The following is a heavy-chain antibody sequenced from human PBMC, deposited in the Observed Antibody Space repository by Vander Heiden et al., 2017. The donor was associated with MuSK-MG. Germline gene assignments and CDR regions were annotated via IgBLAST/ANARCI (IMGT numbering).Heavy chain of an antibody. CDR2: INTNTGNP. CDR1: GSTLPSYA. J-gene: IGHJ6*04. D-gene: IGHD3-10*01. Sequence: VQLVQSGSELKKPGASVKVSCKASGSTLPSYAMKWVRQAPGQGLEWMGWINTNTGNPTYAQGFTGRFVFSLDTSVSTAYLQISSLKAEDTAVYYCARRLWFRENPSDVWGKGTTVTVSS. V-gene: IGHV7-4-1*02. CDR3: ARRLWFRENPSDV.